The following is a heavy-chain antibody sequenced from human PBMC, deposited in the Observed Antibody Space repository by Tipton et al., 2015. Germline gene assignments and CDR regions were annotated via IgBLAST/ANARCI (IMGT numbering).Heavy chain of an antibody. Sequence: TLSLTCTVSGGSVSGGSYYWSWIRQPPGRGLEWIGYIYYGGSTNYNPSLKSRVTISVDTSKNQFSLKLSSVTAADTALYYCASGGILGYFDYWGQGTLITVSS. CDR1: GGSVSGGSYY. CDR3: ASGGILGYFDY. CDR2: IYYGGST. V-gene: IGHV4-61*01. J-gene: IGHJ4*02. D-gene: IGHD3-16*01.